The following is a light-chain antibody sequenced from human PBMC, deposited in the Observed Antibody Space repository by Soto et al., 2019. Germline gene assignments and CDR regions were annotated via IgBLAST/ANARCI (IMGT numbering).Light chain of an antibody. CDR2: KAS. Sequence: DIQMTQSPSTLSASVGDRVTITCRASQSISNWLAWYQQTPGTAPNLLIYKASTLQSGVPSRFSGSGSGTEFTLTISSLQPDDSATYDCQQYSDNWTFGQGTKVE. J-gene: IGKJ1*01. V-gene: IGKV1-5*03. CDR1: QSISNW. CDR3: QQYSDNWT.